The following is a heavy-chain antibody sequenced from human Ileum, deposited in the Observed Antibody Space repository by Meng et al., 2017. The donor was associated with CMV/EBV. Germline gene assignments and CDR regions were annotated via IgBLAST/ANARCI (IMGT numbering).Heavy chain of an antibody. J-gene: IGHJ3*01. CDR2: IWYDGSNK. CDR1: GFTFSSYG. V-gene: IGHV3-30*02. Sequence: GGSLRLSCAASGFTFSSYGMHWVRQAPGKGLEWVAVIWYDGSNKYYADSVKGRFTISRDNSKNTLYLEMNSLRPEDTAVYYCAKGRWLVDFWGQGTMVTVSS. D-gene: IGHD5-24*01. CDR3: AKGRWLVDF.